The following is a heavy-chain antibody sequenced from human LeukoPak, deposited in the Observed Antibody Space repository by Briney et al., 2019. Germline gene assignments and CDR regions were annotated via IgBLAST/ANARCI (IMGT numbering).Heavy chain of an antibody. CDR2: IYHSGST. V-gene: IGHV4-4*02. CDR1: GGSISGSNW. CDR3: ARDGPTHAFDI. Sequence: SGTLSLTCAVSGGSISGSNWWSWVRQPPGKGLEWIGEIYHSGSTYYNPSLKSRVTISVDRSKNQFSLKLSSVTAADTAVYYCARDGPTHAFDIWGQGTMVTVSS. J-gene: IGHJ3*02.